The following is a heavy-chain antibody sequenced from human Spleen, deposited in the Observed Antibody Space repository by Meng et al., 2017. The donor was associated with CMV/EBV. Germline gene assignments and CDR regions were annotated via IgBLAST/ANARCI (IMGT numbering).Heavy chain of an antibody. CDR1: GFTFSSYW. V-gene: IGHV3-7*01. J-gene: IGHJ5*01. CDR2: IKQDGSEK. Sequence: GESLKISCAASGFTFSSYWMSWVRQAPGKGLEWVANIKQDGSEKYYVDSVKGRFTISRDNAKNSLYLQMNSLRAEDTAVYYCARDSRTTIFGVVIDYWFDSWGQGTLVTVSS. CDR3: ARDSRTTIFGVVIDYWFDS. D-gene: IGHD3-3*01.